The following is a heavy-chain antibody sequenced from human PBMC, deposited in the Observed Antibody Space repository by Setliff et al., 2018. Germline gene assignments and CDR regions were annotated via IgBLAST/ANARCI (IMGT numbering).Heavy chain of an antibody. CDR2: IYYSGRT. V-gene: IGHV4-59*08. D-gene: IGHD5-18*01. Sequence: PSETLSLTCTVSGGSIRRYFWSWIRQPPGKGLEWIGYIYYSGRTNYNPSLKSRVTISPGTSKNQFSLKLTSVTAADTAVYYWARLSDTAMASFDSWGQGTLGTVSS. J-gene: IGHJ4*01. CDR3: ARLSDTAMASFDS. CDR1: GGSIRRYF.